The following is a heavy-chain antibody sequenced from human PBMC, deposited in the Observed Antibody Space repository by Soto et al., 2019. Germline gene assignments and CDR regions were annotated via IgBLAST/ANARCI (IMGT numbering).Heavy chain of an antibody. J-gene: IGHJ4*02. CDR1: GFTFSSYG. D-gene: IGHD6-19*01. V-gene: IGHV3-33*01. Sequence: GGSLRLSCAASGFTFSSYGMHWVRQAPGKGLEWVAVIWYDGSNKYYADSVKGRFTISRDNSKNTLYLQMNSLRAEDTAVYYCARDSSSGWYPNFDYWGQGTLVTVSS. CDR2: IWYDGSNK. CDR3: ARDSSSGWYPNFDY.